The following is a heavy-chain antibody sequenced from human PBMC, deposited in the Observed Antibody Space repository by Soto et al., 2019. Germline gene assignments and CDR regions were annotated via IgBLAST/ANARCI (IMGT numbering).Heavy chain of an antibody. Sequence: SVTLSLTCTVSGVSTSSYYWIWLRQPPGKGLEWIGEINHSGSTNYNPSLKSRVTISVDTSKNQFSLKLSSVTAADTAVYYCARGRHSSSWYRYFDYWGQGTLVTVSS. CDR3: ARGRHSSSWYRYFDY. J-gene: IGHJ4*02. CDR1: GVSTSSYY. V-gene: IGHV4-34*01. CDR2: INHSGST. D-gene: IGHD6-13*01.